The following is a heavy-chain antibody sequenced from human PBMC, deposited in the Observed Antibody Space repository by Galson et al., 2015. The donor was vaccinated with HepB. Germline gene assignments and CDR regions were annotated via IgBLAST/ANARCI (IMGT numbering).Heavy chain of an antibody. Sequence: SVKVSCKASGYTFTAYYIHWVRQAPGQGLEWMGRINPNSGDTNYAQKFQGRVTMTRDTSISTAYMELSGLRSDDTVVYYCARDRGYGSGYGLDVWGQGTTVTVSS. CDR2: INPNSGDT. CDR3: ARDRGYGSGYGLDV. D-gene: IGHD3-10*01. CDR1: GYTFTAYY. V-gene: IGHV1-2*05. J-gene: IGHJ6*02.